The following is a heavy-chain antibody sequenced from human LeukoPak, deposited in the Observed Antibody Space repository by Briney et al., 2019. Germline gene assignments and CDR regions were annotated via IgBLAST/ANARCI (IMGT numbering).Heavy chain of an antibody. V-gene: IGHV1-3*01. J-gene: IGHJ4*02. Sequence: GASVKVSCKASGYTFTSYAMHWVRQAPGQRLEWMGWINAGNSNTKYSQKFQGRVTFTRDTSASTAYMELSSLRSEDTAVYYCAREVSGSARDHFDYWGQGTLVTVSS. CDR1: GYTFTSYA. CDR2: INAGNSNT. CDR3: AREVSGSARDHFDY. D-gene: IGHD3-10*01.